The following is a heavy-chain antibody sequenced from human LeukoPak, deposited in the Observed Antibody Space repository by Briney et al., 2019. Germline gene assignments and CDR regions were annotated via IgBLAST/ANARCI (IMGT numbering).Heavy chain of an antibody. CDR1: GFTFSDYY. Sequence: PGGSLRLSCAASGFTFSDYYMSWIRQAPGKGLEWVSYISSSGSTIYYADSVKGRFTISRDNAKNSLYLQMNSLRAEDTAVYYCARVPVTVTTYFHYWGQGTLVTVSS. V-gene: IGHV3-11*01. CDR3: ARVPVTVTTYFHY. CDR2: ISSSGSTI. D-gene: IGHD4-17*01. J-gene: IGHJ4*02.